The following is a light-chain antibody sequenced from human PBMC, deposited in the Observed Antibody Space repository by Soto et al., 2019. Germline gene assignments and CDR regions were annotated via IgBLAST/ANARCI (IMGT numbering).Light chain of an antibody. V-gene: IGKV3-20*01. J-gene: IGKJ1*01. CDR1: QSVSSSY. CDR2: GAS. CDR3: QQYGGSHGT. Sequence: EIVLTQSPGTLSLSPGERATLSCRASQSVSSSYLAWYQQKPGQAPRLLISGASSRATGIPDRFSGSGSGTEFTLTISRLEPEDFAVYYCQQYGGSHGTFGQGTKVEIK.